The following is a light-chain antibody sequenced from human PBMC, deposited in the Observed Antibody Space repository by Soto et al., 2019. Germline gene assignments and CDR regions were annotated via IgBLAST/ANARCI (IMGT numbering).Light chain of an antibody. CDR3: LLYFGCTWV. CDR2: STN. J-gene: IGLJ3*02. Sequence: QAVVTQEPSLTVSPGGTVTLTCASSSGAVTSGYYPNWFQQKPGQSPRPLIYSTNNKHSWTPARFSSSLLGGKAAMTLSSVQHDDEAEYCCLLYFGCTWVFCGGTKLTVL. CDR1: SGAVTSGYY. V-gene: IGLV7-43*01.